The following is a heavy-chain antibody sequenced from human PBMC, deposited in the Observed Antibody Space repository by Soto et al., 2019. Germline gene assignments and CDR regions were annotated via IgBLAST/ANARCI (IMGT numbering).Heavy chain of an antibody. Sequence: GGSLRLSCAASGFTFSSYSMNWVRQAPGKGLEWVSSISSSSSYIYYADSVKGRFTISRDNAKNSLYLQMNSLRAEDTAVYYCARDRIAARPSFDYWGQGTLVTVSS. CDR2: ISSSSSYI. CDR3: ARDRIAARPSFDY. CDR1: GFTFSSYS. J-gene: IGHJ4*02. V-gene: IGHV3-21*01. D-gene: IGHD6-6*01.